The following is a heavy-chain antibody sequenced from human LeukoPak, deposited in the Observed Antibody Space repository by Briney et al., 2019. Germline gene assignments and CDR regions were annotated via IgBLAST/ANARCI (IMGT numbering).Heavy chain of an antibody. D-gene: IGHD3-22*01. CDR2: IYYTGNA. Sequence: PSETLSLTCIVSGGSISSGDYYWSWIRQPPGKGLEWIGYIYYTGNANNNPSLTSRVTMSLDTSKNQFSLKLSSVTAAGTAVYYCARAGDSSGYYVSWFDPWGQGTLVTVSS. V-gene: IGHV4-30-4*01. CDR3: ARAGDSSGYYVSWFDP. J-gene: IGHJ5*02. CDR1: GGSISSGDYY.